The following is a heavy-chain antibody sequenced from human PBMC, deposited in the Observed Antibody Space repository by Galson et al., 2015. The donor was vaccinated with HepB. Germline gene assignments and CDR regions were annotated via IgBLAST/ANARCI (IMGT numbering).Heavy chain of an antibody. CDR2: IDWDDDK. J-gene: IGHJ4*02. Sequence: PALVKPTQTLTLTCTFSGFSLRTSGMCVSWIRQPPGKALEWLARIDWDDDKYYSTSLKTRLTISKDSSKNQVVLTMTNMDPLDTATYYCARTTTTWYNYFDYWGQGTLVIVSS. V-gene: IGHV2-70*11. CDR1: GFSLRTSGMC. CDR3: ARTTTTWYNYFDY. D-gene: IGHD1-1*01.